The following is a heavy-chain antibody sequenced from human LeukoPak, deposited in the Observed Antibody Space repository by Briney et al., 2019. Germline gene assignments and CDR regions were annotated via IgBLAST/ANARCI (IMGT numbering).Heavy chain of an antibody. CDR2: INPSGGST. CDR3: ATEAPGIAVAGPAEYFQH. J-gene: IGHJ1*01. D-gene: IGHD6-19*01. Sequence: ASVKVSCKASGYTFTSYYMHWVRQAPGQGLEWMGIINPSGGSTSYAQKFQGRVTMARDTSTSTVYMELSSLRSEDTGVYYCATEAPGIAVAGPAEYFQHWGQGTLVTVSS. V-gene: IGHV1-46*01. CDR1: GYTFTSYY.